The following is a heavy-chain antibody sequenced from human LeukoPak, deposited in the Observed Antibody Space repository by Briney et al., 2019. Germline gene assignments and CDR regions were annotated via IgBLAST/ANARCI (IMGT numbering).Heavy chain of an antibody. Sequence: SGGSLRLSCAASGFTFSIYSMNWVRQAPGKGLEWLSSITSSSNYIYYADSVKGRFTISRDNVQNSPYLQMNSLRAEDTAMYYCARDRGYFDNWGQGTLVTVSS. V-gene: IGHV3-21*01. J-gene: IGHJ4*02. CDR3: ARDRGYFDN. CDR2: ITSSSNYI. CDR1: GFTFSIYS.